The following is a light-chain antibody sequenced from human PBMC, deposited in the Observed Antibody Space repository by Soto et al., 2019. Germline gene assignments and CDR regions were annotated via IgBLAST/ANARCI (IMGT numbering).Light chain of an antibody. J-gene: IGLJ2*01. CDR3: HSYDSRLSGSV. CDR2: GNN. Sequence: QAVVTQPPSVSGAPGQRVTISCTGNNSNIGGGYDVHWYQQLPGTAPKLLIYGNNNRPSGVPDRFSGSKSYASASLAITGLQSEDEADYYCHSYDSRLSGSVFGGGTKLPS. V-gene: IGLV1-40*01. CDR1: NSNIGGGYD.